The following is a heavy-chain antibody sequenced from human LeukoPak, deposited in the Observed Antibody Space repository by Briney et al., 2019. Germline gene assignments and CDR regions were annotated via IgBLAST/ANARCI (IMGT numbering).Heavy chain of an antibody. D-gene: IGHD2-2*01. V-gene: IGHV4-4*07. J-gene: IGHJ6*03. CDR1: GGSISSYY. CDR3: ARDRGQGYCSSTSCRDYYYYMDV. Sequence: SETLSLTCTVSGGSISSYYWSWIRQPAGKGLEWIGRIYTSGGTNYNPSLKSRVTMSVDTSKNQFSLKLSSVTAADTAVYYCARDRGQGYCSSTSCRDYYYYMDVWGKGTTVTVSS. CDR2: IYTSGGT.